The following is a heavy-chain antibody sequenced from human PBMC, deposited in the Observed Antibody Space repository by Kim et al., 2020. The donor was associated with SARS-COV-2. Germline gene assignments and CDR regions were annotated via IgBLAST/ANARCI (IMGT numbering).Heavy chain of an antibody. Sequence: GGSLRLSCAASGFTFSSYAMHWVRQAPGKGLEWVAVISYDGSNKYYADSVKGRFTISRDNSKNTLYLQMNSLRAEDTAVYYCAREFEPPVGGSYFDYWGQGTLLTVSS. CDR3: AREFEPPVGGSYFDY. CDR2: ISYDGSNK. D-gene: IGHD1-26*01. V-gene: IGHV3-30-3*01. CDR1: GFTFSSYA. J-gene: IGHJ4*02.